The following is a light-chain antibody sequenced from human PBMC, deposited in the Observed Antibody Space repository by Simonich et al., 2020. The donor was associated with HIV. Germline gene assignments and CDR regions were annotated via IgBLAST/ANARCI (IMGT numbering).Light chain of an antibody. J-gene: IGKJ4*01. CDR1: RSILYSSNNKNY. Sequence: DIVMTQSPDSLAVSLGERATFNCKSSRSILYSSNNKNYLAWYQQKPGQPPKLLIYWASTRESVVPDRFSGSGSGTDFTLTISSLQAEDVAVYYCQQYYSTPLTFGGGTKVEIK. V-gene: IGKV4-1*01. CDR2: WAS. CDR3: QQYYSTPLT.